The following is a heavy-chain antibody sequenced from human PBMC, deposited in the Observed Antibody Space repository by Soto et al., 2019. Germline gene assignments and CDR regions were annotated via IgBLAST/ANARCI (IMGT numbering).Heavy chain of an antibody. CDR2: IYYSGST. Sequence: QVQLQESGPGLVKPSETLSLTCTVSGGSISSYYWSWIRQPPGKGLEWIGYIYYSGSTNYNPSLKSRVTISVDTSQNQFPLELRSVTAADTAVYYCARPREWELWSIDYWGQGTLVTVSS. D-gene: IGHD1-26*01. CDR3: ARPREWELWSIDY. J-gene: IGHJ4*02. V-gene: IGHV4-59*08. CDR1: GGSISSYY.